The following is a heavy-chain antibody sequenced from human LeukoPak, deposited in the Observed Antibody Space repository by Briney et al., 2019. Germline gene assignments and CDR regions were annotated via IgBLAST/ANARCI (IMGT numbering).Heavy chain of an antibody. CDR3: AKGLPRGYSYGLTY. Sequence: PGRSLRLSCAASGFTFDDYAMHWVRQAPGKGLEWVSGISWNSGSIGCADSVKGRFTISRDNAKNSLYLQMNSLRAEDTALYYCAKGLPRGYSYGLTYWGQGTLVTVSS. J-gene: IGHJ4*02. V-gene: IGHV3-9*01. CDR2: ISWNSGSI. CDR1: GFTFDDYA. D-gene: IGHD5-18*01.